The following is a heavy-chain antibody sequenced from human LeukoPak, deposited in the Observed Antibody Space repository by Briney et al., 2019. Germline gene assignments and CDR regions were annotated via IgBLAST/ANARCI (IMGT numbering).Heavy chain of an antibody. J-gene: IGHJ4*02. CDR2: ISGSGGTT. V-gene: IGHV3-23*01. CDR3: AKDLTYYYDSTGYYFDY. D-gene: IGHD3-22*01. CDR1: GFTFSSYA. Sequence: GGSLRLSCAASGFTFSSYAMSWVRQAPGKGLELVSGISGSGGTTYYADSVKGRFTISRDNSKNTLYLQLNSLRAEDTAIYYCAKDLTYYYDSTGYYFDYWGQGALVTVSS.